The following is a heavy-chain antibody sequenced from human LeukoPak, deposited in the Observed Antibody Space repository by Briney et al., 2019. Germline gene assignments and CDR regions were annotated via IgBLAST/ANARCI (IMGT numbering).Heavy chain of an antibody. V-gene: IGHV4-39*07. CDR2: IYYSGST. CDR3: ARGSLAYDSSGYFL. D-gene: IGHD3-22*01. CDR1: GGSISSSSYY. J-gene: IGHJ4*02. Sequence: PSETLSLTCTVSGGSISSSSYYWGWIRQPPGKGLEWIGSIYYSGSTYYNPSLKSRVTISVDTSKNQFSLKLSSVTAADTAVYYCARGSLAYDSSGYFLWGQGTLVTVSS.